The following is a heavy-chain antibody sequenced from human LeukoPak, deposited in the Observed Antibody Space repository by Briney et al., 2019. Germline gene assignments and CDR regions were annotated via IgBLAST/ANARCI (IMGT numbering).Heavy chain of an antibody. CDR3: ARLVKVTMIVVVITHYFDY. D-gene: IGHD3-22*01. CDR1: GGSISSNSYY. V-gene: IGHV4-39*07. CDR2: IYYSGST. J-gene: IGHJ4*02. Sequence: PSETLSLTCAVSGGSISSNSYYWGWIRQPPGKGLEWIGSIYYSGSTYYNPSLKSRVTISVDTSKNQFSLKLSSVTAADTAVYYCARLVKVTMIVVVITHYFDYWGQGTLVTVSS.